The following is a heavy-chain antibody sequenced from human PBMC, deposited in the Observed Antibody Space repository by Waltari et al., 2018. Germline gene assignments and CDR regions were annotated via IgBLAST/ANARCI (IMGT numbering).Heavy chain of an antibody. CDR1: GLTVTDNY. J-gene: IGHJ4*02. CDR3: ARDGFPDDYGDYLGY. D-gene: IGHD4-17*01. V-gene: IGHV3-53*01. CDR2: FYTDGRT. Sequence: EVQLVESGGGLIQPGGSMRLSCAASGLTVTDNYMSWVRQAPGKGLEWVSVFYTDGRTYYADSVKGRFTVSRDDSKNTLYLQMNSLRAEDTAMYYCARDGFPDDYGDYLGYWGQGTLVTVSS.